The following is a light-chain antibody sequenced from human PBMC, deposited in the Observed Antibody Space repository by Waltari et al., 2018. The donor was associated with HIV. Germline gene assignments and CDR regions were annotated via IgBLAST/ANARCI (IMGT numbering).Light chain of an antibody. V-gene: IGLV2-23*02. CDR1: VGSYNL. Sequence: QSALTRPASVSGSPGQSLTISCTDVGSYNLVSWYQQHPGKAPKLLIYDVSERPSGISNRFSGCKSGNTASLTISGLQAEDEADYYCCSYAGGNTYVFDTGTKVTVL. CDR3: CSYAGGNTYV. J-gene: IGLJ1*01. CDR2: DVS.